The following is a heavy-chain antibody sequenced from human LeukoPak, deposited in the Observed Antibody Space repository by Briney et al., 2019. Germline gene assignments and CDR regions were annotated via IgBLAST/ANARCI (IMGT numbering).Heavy chain of an antibody. CDR2: INQDGSEK. CDR1: GFTFSIYW. J-gene: IGHJ4*02. CDR3: ARDKSYGDSEDY. V-gene: IGHV3-7*05. Sequence: GESLRLSCAASGFTFSIYWMSWVRQAPGRGLEWVANINQDGSEKYYVDSVKGRFTISRDNAKNSLYLQMNSLRAEDTAVYYCARDKSYGDSEDYWGQGTLVTVLS. D-gene: IGHD4-17*01.